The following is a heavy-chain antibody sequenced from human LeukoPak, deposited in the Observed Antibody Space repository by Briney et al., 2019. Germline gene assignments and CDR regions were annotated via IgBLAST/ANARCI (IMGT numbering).Heavy chain of an antibody. V-gene: IGHV3-74*01. D-gene: IGHD3-22*01. CDR3: ARRRDSSGHFDY. CDR1: GFTFSSYW. J-gene: IGHJ4*02. Sequence: GGSLRLSCAASGFTFSSYWMHWVRQAPGKGLVGVSRINSDGSSTSYADSVKGRFTISRDNAKNTLYLQMNSLRAEDTAVYYCARRRDSSGHFDYWGQGTLVTVSS. CDR2: INSDGSST.